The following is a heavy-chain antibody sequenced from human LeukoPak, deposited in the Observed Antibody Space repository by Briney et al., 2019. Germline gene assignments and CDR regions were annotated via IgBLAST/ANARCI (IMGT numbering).Heavy chain of an antibody. V-gene: IGHV3-30-3*01. CDR3: ARDLTIFGVVRRFDY. CDR2: ISYDGSNK. J-gene: IGHJ4*02. Sequence: GGSLRLSCAASGFTFSSYAMHWVRQAPGKGLEWVAVISYDGSNKYYADSVKGRFTISRGNSKNTLYLQMNSLRAEDTAVYYCARDLTIFGVVRRFDYWGQGTLVTVSS. CDR1: GFTFSSYA. D-gene: IGHD3-3*01.